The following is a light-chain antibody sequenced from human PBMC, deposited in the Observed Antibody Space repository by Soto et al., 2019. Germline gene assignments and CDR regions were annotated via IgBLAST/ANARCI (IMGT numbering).Light chain of an antibody. Sequence: QPVLTQPASVSGSPGQSITISCTGTSGDIGSYNRVSWYQQHPGKAPKLIIYEVTDRPSGVSNRFSGSKSGNTASLTTSGLQAEDEAEYYCSSYTNINTGACVFGTGTKVTVL. CDR3: SSYTNINTGACV. J-gene: IGLJ1*01. V-gene: IGLV2-14*01. CDR2: EVT. CDR1: SGDIGSYNR.